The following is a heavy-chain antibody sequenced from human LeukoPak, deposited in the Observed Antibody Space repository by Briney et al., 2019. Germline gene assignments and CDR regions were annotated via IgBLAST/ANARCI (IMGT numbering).Heavy chain of an antibody. CDR3: AREHYFYYLDA. Sequence: KPGGSLRLSCAASGFTFSDYNMRWIRQAPGKGLEWVSSISRSGSTKYYADSVKGRFTISRDNAENSLYLQMNSLRAEDTAVYYCAREHYFYYLDAWGKGTTVTVSS. CDR2: ISRSGSTK. CDR1: GFTFSDYN. V-gene: IGHV3-11*04. J-gene: IGHJ6*03.